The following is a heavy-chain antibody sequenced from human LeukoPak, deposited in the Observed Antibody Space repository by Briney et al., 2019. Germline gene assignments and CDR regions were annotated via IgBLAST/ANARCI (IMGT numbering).Heavy chain of an antibody. J-gene: IGHJ4*02. V-gene: IGHV3-33*01. Sequence: PAGRSLRLSCAASGFPFSSYVMHWLRQAPGKGLEWVAVIWFDGGKIYYADSVKGRFTISRDNSKNTLYLQMNSLRAEDTAVYHCVRDFTNIRGGGYFDSWGQGTLVTVSS. CDR2: IWFDGGKI. CDR3: VRDFTNIRGGGYFDS. D-gene: IGHD2/OR15-2a*01. CDR1: GFPFSSYV.